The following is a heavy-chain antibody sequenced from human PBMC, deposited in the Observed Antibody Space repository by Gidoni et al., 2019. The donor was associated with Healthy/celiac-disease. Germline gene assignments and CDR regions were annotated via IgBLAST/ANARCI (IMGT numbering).Heavy chain of an antibody. Sequence: QVQLVQSGAEVKKPGASVKVSCKASGYTFTSYAMHWVRQAPGQRLEWMGWINAGNGNTKYSQKFQGRVTITRDTSASTAYMELSSLRSEDTAVYYCARGLELRGPLYYYYYYMDVWGKGTTVTVSS. CDR1: GYTFTSYA. CDR3: ARGLELRGPLYYYYYYMDV. V-gene: IGHV1-3*01. CDR2: INAGNGNT. J-gene: IGHJ6*03. D-gene: IGHD1-7*01.